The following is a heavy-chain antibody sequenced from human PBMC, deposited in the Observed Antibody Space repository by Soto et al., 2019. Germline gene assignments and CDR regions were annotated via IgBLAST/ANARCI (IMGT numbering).Heavy chain of an antibody. CDR1: GFTFSYYW. Sequence: GGSLRLSCAASGFTFSYYWMTWVRQAPGKGLEWVAKIKEDESEKYYVDSVKGRFTVSRDNAKNTLYLQMNSLRSEDTAVYYCAGYCSGGSCYSSGSWWFDPWGQGTLVTVSS. CDR2: IKEDESEK. D-gene: IGHD2-15*01. CDR3: AGYCSGGSCYSSGSWWFDP. J-gene: IGHJ5*02. V-gene: IGHV3-7*03.